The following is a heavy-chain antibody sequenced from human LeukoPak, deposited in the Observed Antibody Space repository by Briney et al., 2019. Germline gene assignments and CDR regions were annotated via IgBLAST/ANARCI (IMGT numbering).Heavy chain of an antibody. J-gene: IGHJ4*02. D-gene: IGHD1-26*01. Sequence: GASVKVSCKASGYTFTGYYMHWVRQAPGQGLEWMGLINPSVGRTSYAQKFQGRLTVTADTSTSTVYMELSSLRFEDTAIYYCAREPRGQLLASDSWGQGTLVIVSS. CDR2: INPSVGRT. V-gene: IGHV1-46*01. CDR1: GYTFTGYY. CDR3: AREPRGQLLASDS.